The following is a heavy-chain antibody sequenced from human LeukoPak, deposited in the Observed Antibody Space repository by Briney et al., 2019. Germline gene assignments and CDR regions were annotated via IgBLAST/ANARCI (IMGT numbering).Heavy chain of an antibody. CDR3: ARANYYYYYMDV. V-gene: IGHV4-34*01. Sequence: PSETLSLTCAVYGGSFSGYYWSWLRQPPGKGLEWIGSIYHSGSTYYNPSLKSRVTISVDTSKNQFSLKLSSVTAADTAVYYCARANYYYYYMDVWGKGTTVTVSS. J-gene: IGHJ6*03. CDR2: IYHSGST. CDR1: GGSFSGYY.